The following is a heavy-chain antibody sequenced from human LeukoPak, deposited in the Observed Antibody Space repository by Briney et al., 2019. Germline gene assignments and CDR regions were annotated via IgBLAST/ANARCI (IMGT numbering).Heavy chain of an antibody. CDR1: GGSISSYY. CDR2: IYYSGST. CDR3: ARGLLYCSGGSCYYGFDY. V-gene: IGHV4-59*01. J-gene: IGHJ4*02. Sequence: ASETLSLTCTVSGGSISSYYWSWLRQPPGKGREWIGYIYYSGSTNYNPSLKSRVTISVATSKNQFSLKLSSVTAADTAVYYCARGLLYCSGGSCYYGFDYWGQGTLVTVSS. D-gene: IGHD2-15*01.